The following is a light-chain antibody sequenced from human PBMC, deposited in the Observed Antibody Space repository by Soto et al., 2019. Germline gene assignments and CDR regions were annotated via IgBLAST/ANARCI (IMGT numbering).Light chain of an antibody. CDR1: TYNIGNNY. CDR3: GTWDSSLSDVV. V-gene: IGLV1-51*02. Sequence: QSASTQPPSVSAAPGQTVTISCSGSTYNIGNNYVSWYQQLPGTAPKLLISENTKRPSGIPDRFSGSKSDTSATLGITGLQTGDEADYYCGTWDSSLSDVVFGGGTKLTVL. J-gene: IGLJ2*01. CDR2: ENT.